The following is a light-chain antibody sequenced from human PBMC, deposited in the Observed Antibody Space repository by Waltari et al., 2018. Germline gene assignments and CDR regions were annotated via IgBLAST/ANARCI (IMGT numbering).Light chain of an antibody. Sequence: DIVMTQSPDSLAVSLGERATINCKSSQSVLYSSNNKNYLAWYQQKPGQPPKLLIYWASTRESGVPDRFSGSGSGTDFTLTISSLQAEDVAVYYCQQYYSALRGTFCPGTKLEIK. V-gene: IGKV4-1*01. J-gene: IGKJ2*01. CDR1: QSVLYSSNNKNY. CDR2: WAS. CDR3: QQYYSALRGT.